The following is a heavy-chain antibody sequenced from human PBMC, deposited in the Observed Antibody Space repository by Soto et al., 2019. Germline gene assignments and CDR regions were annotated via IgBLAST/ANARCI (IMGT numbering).Heavy chain of an antibody. V-gene: IGHV1-69*08. CDR2: IIPILGIA. J-gene: IGHJ6*03. CDR3: ARDYGAYVVSHYYYYMDV. D-gene: IGHD4-17*01. Sequence: QVQLVQSGAEVKKPGSSVKVSCKASGGTFSSYTISWVRQAPGQGLEWMGRIIPILGIANYAQKFQGRVTITADKSTSTAYMELSSLRSEDTAVYYCARDYGAYVVSHYYYYMDVWGKGTTVTVSS. CDR1: GGTFSSYT.